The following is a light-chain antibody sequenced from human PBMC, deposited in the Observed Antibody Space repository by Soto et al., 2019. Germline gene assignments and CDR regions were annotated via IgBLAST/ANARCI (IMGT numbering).Light chain of an antibody. V-gene: IGLV2-8*01. CDR2: EVN. J-gene: IGLJ2*01. Sequence: QSALTQPPSASGSPGQSVTISCTGTSSDVGYYNYVSWYHQHPGKAPKLIIYEVNKRPSGIPDRFSGSKSGNTASLTVSGLQAEDEAEYYCTSYAVGINVVFGGGTKLTVL. CDR3: TSYAVGINVV. CDR1: SSDVGYYNY.